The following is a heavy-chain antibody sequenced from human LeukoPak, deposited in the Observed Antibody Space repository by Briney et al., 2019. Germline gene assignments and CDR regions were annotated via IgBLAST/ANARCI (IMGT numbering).Heavy chain of an antibody. CDR2: IIPIFGTA. CDR3: ARAGYYDRAGAFDI. D-gene: IGHD3-22*01. J-gene: IGHJ3*02. CDR1: GGTFSSYA. V-gene: IGHV1-69*13. Sequence: SVKVSCKASGGTFSSYAISWVRQAPGQGLEWMGGIIPIFGTANYAQKFQGRVTITADESTSTAYMELSSLRSEDTAVYYCARAGYYDRAGAFDIWGQATMVTVSS.